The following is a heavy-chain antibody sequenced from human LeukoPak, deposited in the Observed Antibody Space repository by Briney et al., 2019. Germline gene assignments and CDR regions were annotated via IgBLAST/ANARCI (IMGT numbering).Heavy chain of an antibody. CDR2: IIPIFGTA. J-gene: IGHJ4*02. D-gene: IGHD3-3*01. Sequence: SVKVSCKASGGTFSSYAISWVRRAPGQGLEWMGGIIPIFGTANYAQKFQGRVTITTDESTSTAYMELSSLRSEDTAVYYCATYGPRRYDFWGGWFDYWGQGTLVTVSS. CDR3: ATYGPRRYDFWGGWFDY. CDR1: GGTFSSYA. V-gene: IGHV1-69*05.